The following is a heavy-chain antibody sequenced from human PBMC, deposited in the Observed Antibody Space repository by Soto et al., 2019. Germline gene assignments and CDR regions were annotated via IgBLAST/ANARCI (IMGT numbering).Heavy chain of an antibody. CDR3: ARRAWVRFDY. D-gene: IGHD7-27*01. Sequence: LSLTCAVSGDSISSSVWWTWVRQPPGKGLEWIGEVFHTGNTNYNPSLKSRVTMSVDKSTNEFSLKVTSVTAADTAIYYCARRAWVRFDYWGQGALVTVSS. CDR2: VFHTGNT. CDR1: GDSISSSVW. V-gene: IGHV4-4*02. J-gene: IGHJ4*02.